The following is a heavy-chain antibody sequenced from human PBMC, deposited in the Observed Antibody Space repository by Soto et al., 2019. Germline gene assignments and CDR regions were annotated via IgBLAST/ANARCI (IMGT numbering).Heavy chain of an antibody. CDR2: ISAYNGNT. V-gene: IGHV1-18*04. Sequence: QVQLVQSGAEVKKPGASVKVSCKASGYTLTNYGITWVRQAPGQGLEWMGWISAYNGNTNYAQKLQGRVTMTTDTSTSTAYMELRSLRSDDTAVYYCASRYCSGGSCYSYFDYWGQGTLVSVSS. D-gene: IGHD2-15*01. J-gene: IGHJ4*02. CDR3: ASRYCSGGSCYSYFDY. CDR1: GYTLTNYG.